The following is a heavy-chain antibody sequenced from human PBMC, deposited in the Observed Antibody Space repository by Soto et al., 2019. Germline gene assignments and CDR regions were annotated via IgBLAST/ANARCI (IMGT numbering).Heavy chain of an antibody. J-gene: IGHJ5*02. CDR1: GYTFTSYA. CDR2: INAGNGNT. D-gene: IGHD6-19*01. Sequence: VKVSCKASGYTFTSYAMHWVRQAPGQRLEWMGWINAGNGNTKYSQKFQGRVTITRDTSASTAYMELSSLRSEDTAVYYCARGGGWYVWFDPWGQGTLVTVS. CDR3: ARGGGWYVWFDP. V-gene: IGHV1-3*01.